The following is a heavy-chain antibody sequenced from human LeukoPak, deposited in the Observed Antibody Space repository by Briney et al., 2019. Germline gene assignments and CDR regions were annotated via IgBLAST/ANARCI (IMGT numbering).Heavy chain of an antibody. CDR3: ARDPYSGYANWYFDL. CDR1: GFTFSSYS. Sequence: GGSLRLSCAASGFTFSSYSMNWVRQARGKGLEWVSSISSSSSYIYYADSVKGRFTISRDNAKNSLYLQMNSLRAEDTAVYYCARDPYSGYANWYFDLWGRGTLVTVSS. D-gene: IGHD5-12*01. J-gene: IGHJ2*01. V-gene: IGHV3-21*01. CDR2: ISSSSSYI.